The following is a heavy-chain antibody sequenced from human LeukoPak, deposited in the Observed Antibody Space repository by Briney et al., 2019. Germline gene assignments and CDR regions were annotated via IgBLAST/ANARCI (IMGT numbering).Heavy chain of an antibody. J-gene: IGHJ4*02. CDR3: AKERFGELFPDY. CDR1: GFTFDDYA. D-gene: IGHD3-10*01. CDR2: ISWNSGSI. Sequence: GRSLRLSCAASGFTFDDYAMHWARQAPGKGLEWVSGISWNSGSIGYADSVRGRFTISRDNAKNSLYLQMNSLRDEDMGLYYCAKERFGELFPDYWGQGTLVTVSS. V-gene: IGHV3-9*03.